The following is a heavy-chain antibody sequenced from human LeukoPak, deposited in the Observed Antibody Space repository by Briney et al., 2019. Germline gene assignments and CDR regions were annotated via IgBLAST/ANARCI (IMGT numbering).Heavy chain of an antibody. CDR1: GFTFSSSE. J-gene: IGHJ4*02. CDR3: VREVLAGYFDY. V-gene: IGHV3-48*03. Sequence: GGSLRLSCVASGFTFSSSEMNWVRQAPGKGLEWISYITSSSRAIWYADSVKGRFTISRDNAKNSLYLQMNSLRAEDTAVYYCVREVLAGYFDYWGQGTLVTVSS. CDR2: ITSSSRAI. D-gene: IGHD3-10*01.